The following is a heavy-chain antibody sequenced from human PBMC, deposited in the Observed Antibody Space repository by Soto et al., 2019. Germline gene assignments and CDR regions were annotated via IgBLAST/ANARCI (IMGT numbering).Heavy chain of an antibody. Sequence: GGSLRLSCAASGFTFSNAWMSWVRQAPGKGLEWVGRIKSKTDGGATDYAAPGKGRFTISRDDSKNTLYLQMNSLKTEDTAVYYCTTSQWLASITGIYYYYYMDVWGKGTTVTVSS. J-gene: IGHJ6*03. CDR3: TTSQWLASITGIYYYYYMDV. D-gene: IGHD1-20*01. CDR1: GFTFSNAW. V-gene: IGHV3-15*01. CDR2: IKSKTDGGAT.